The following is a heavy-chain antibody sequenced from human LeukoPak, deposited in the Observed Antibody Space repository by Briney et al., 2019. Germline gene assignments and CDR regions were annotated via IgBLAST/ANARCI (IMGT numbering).Heavy chain of an antibody. CDR2: INSDGSST. CDR3: ARDLYGSGSFPILHYYYYGMDV. V-gene: IGHV3-74*01. D-gene: IGHD3-10*01. CDR1: GFAFSSYW. J-gene: IGHJ6*02. Sequence: GGSLRLSCAASGFAFSSYWMHWVRQAPGKGLVWVSRINSDGSSTSYADSVKGRFTISRDNAKNTLYLQMNSLRAEDTAVYYCARDLYGSGSFPILHYYYYGMDVWGQGTTVTVSS.